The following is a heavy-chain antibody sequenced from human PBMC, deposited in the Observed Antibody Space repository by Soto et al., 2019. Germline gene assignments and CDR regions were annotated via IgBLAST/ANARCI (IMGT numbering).Heavy chain of an antibody. CDR2: IYPGDSDT. CDR3: AGGGVRGVITRTRDYYGMDA. V-gene: IGHV5-51*01. D-gene: IGHD3-10*01. J-gene: IGHJ6*02. Sequence: GESLKISCKGSGYNFTSYWIGWVRQMPGKGLECMGIIYPGDSDTRYSPSFQGQVTISADKSISTAYLQWSSLKASDTAMYYCAGGGVRGVITRTRDYYGMDAWGQGTTVTVSS. CDR1: GYNFTSYW.